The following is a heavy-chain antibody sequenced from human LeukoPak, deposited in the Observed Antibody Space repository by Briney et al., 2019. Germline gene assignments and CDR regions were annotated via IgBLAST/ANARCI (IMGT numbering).Heavy chain of an antibody. CDR2: MNPNSGNT. D-gene: IGHD1-26*01. CDR3: ARGVGATQTYYYYGMDV. CDR1: GYTFTSYD. J-gene: IGHJ6*02. Sequence: ASVKVSCKASGYTFTSYDINWVRQATGQGLEWMGWMNPNSGNTGYAQKFQGRVTMTRNTSISTAYMELSSLRSEDTAVYYCARGVGATQTYYYYGMDVWGQGTTVTVSS. V-gene: IGHV1-8*01.